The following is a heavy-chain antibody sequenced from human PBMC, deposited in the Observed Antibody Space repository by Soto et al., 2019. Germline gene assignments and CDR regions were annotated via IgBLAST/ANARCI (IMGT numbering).Heavy chain of an antibody. D-gene: IGHD2-2*01. CDR3: ARDRIVVVPAATLHYGMDV. CDR2: IWYDGSNK. CDR1: GFTFSSYC. V-gene: IGHV3-33*01. Sequence: LILSWACSGFTFSSYCMHLVRRAAGKGLDWVAVIWYDGSNKYYADSVKGRFTISRDNSKNTLYLQMNSLRAEDTAVYYCARDRIVVVPAATLHYGMDVWGQGTTVNVSS. J-gene: IGHJ6*02.